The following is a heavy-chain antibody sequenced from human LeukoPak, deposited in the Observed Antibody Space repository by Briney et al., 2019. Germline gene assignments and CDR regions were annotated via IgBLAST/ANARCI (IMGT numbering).Heavy chain of an antibody. Sequence: GGSLRLSCAASGFTFSSYGMHWVRQAPGKGLEWVAFIRYDGSNKYYADSVKGRFTISRDNSKNTLYLQMNSLRAEDTAVYYCARVTGGYNLVDYWGQGTLVTVSS. CDR1: GFTFSSYG. D-gene: IGHD5-24*01. J-gene: IGHJ4*02. V-gene: IGHV3-30*02. CDR3: ARVTGGYNLVDY. CDR2: IRYDGSNK.